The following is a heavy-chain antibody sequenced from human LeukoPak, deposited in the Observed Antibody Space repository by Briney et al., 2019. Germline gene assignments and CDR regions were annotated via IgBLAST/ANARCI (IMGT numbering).Heavy chain of an antibody. Sequence: GESLKISCKGSGYSFTNYWISWVGQLPGKGLEWTGRINPSDSYTNYRPSFQGHVTISADKSNSTAYVQWSSLKATDTAVYYCARHNREDFDYWGQGTLVTVSS. CDR3: ARHNREDFDY. CDR2: INPSDSYT. D-gene: IGHD2/OR15-2a*01. CDR1: GYSFTNYW. V-gene: IGHV5-10-1*01. J-gene: IGHJ4*02.